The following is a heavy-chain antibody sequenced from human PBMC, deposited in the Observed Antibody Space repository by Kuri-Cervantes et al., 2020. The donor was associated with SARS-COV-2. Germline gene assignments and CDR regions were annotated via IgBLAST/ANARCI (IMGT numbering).Heavy chain of an antibody. D-gene: IGHD2/OR15-2a*01. CDR1: GYTFTGYY. J-gene: IGHJ6*03. Sequence: ASVKVSCKASGYTFTGYYMHWVRQAPGQGLEWMGWINPNSGGTNYAQKFQGRVTMTRDTSISTAYMELSRLRSDDTAVYYCARDGSFSPLYYYYYYMDVWGKGTTVTVSS. CDR3: ARDGSFSPLYYYYYYMDV. CDR2: INPNSGGT. V-gene: IGHV1-2*02.